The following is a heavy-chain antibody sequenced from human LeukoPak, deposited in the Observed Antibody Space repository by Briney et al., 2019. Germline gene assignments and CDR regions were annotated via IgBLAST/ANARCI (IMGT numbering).Heavy chain of an antibody. Sequence: SETLSLTCAVYGGSFSGYYWSWIRQPPGKGLEWIGEINYSGSTNYNPSLKSRVTISVDTSKNQFSLKLSSVTAADTAVYYCARHGDYYGSGSRYWGQGTLVIVSS. CDR1: GGSFSGYY. J-gene: IGHJ4*02. V-gene: IGHV4-34*01. CDR2: INYSGST. CDR3: ARHGDYYGSGSRY. D-gene: IGHD3-10*01.